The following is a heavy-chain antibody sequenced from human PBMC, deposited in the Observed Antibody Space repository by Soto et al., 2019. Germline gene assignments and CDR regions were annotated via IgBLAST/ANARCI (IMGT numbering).Heavy chain of an antibody. J-gene: IGHJ6*01. CDR3: ARGYRENYFSAMDV. Sequence: QVQLVQSGAEVKMPGSSVRVSCKASGGSFSKYGISWVRQAPGQGLEWMGGIIPMFGIGNYAEKFLGRVTITAEESTSTSHTQLSSMSSEDTAVYFCARGYRENYFSAMDVWGQGTTVTVSS. D-gene: IGHD1-26*01. V-gene: IGHV1-69*01. CDR2: IIPMFGIG. CDR1: GGSFSKYG.